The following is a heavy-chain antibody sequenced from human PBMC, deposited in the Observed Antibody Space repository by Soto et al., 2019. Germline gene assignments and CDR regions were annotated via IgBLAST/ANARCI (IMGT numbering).Heavy chain of an antibody. CDR3: ARIMGYCSAGICSKHTDY. D-gene: IGHD2-15*01. CDR2: IYYSGST. J-gene: IGHJ4*02. Sequence: PSESLSLTCTVSGGSISTYYWSWIRQPPGKGLEWIGYIYYSGSTNYNPSLKSRVTISVDTSKNQFSLKLSSVTAADTAVYYCARIMGYCSAGICSKHTDYWGQGTLVTVSS. V-gene: IGHV4-59*08. CDR1: GGSISTYY.